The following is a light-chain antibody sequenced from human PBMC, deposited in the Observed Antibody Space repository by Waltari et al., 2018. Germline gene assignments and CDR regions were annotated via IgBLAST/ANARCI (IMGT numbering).Light chain of an antibody. Sequence: QSALTQPRSVSGSPGQSVPISCTGTSSDVGGYHYVSWYQQHPGKAPKLIIYDVSKRPSGVPDRFSGSKSGNTASLTISGLQAEDEADYYCCSYAGSYTFVFGGGTNLTVL. V-gene: IGLV2-11*01. J-gene: IGLJ2*01. CDR3: CSYAGSYTFV. CDR1: SSDVGGYHY. CDR2: DVS.